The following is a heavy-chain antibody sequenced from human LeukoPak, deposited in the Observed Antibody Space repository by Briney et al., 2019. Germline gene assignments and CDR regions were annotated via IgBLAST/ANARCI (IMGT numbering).Heavy chain of an antibody. CDR2: IFSSGST. CDR3: AKDQWGGGLDAFDI. V-gene: IGHV4-30-4*01. J-gene: IGHJ3*02. CDR1: CGSISSGDYY. Sequence: SETLSLTCTVSCGSISSGDYYWSWIRQPPGKGLEWIGYIFSSGSTYYNPSLKSRVNILVDSSKNQFSLNLSSVTAADTAVYYCAKDQWGGGLDAFDIWGQGTLVTVSS. D-gene: IGHD2-15*01.